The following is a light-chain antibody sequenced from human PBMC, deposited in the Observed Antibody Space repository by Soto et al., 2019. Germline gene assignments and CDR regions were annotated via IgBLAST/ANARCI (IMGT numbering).Light chain of an antibody. CDR3: QQSWT. V-gene: IGKV3-20*01. CDR1: HSVTTSY. CDR2: GAY. J-gene: IGKJ1*01. Sequence: MVWTQSPGPLTLSPWERATLSXRASHSVTTSYLAWYKQHPGXAPRLXIYGAYNRATGIPDRFSGSGSGKDFTITISSLDQEYFAVYYCQQSWTFGQGTKVDIK.